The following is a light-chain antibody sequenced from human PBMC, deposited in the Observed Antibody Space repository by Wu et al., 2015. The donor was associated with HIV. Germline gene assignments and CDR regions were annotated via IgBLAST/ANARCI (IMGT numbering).Light chain of an antibody. CDR1: QTISNNY. Sequence: EIVLTQSPAILSLSLGERATLSCRASQTISNNYLAWYQQKPGQAPRLLIYGASNRVTGIPDKFSGSGSGTDFSLSINRLEPEDFAVYYCQQYGSSFTFGPGTKSG. CDR3: QQYGSSFT. J-gene: IGKJ3*01. V-gene: IGKV3-20*01. CDR2: GAS.